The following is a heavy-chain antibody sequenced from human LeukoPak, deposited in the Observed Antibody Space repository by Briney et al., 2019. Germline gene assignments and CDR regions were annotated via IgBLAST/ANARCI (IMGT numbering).Heavy chain of an antibody. CDR1: GHQFNAYW. D-gene: IGHD3-22*01. CDR3: ARPNITSYYDSRGYDAFDV. Sequence: GESLKISCKGSGHQFNAYWIAWVRQTPGKGLEWMGIIYPDDSDTRYNPSFQGQVTISADKSVSLAYLQWSSLKASDTAMYYCARPNITSYYDSRGYDAFDVWGQGTMVIVSS. J-gene: IGHJ3*01. V-gene: IGHV5-51*01. CDR2: IYPDDSDT.